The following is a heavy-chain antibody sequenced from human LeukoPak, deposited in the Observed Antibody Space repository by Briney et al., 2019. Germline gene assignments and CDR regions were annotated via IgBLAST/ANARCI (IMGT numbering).Heavy chain of an antibody. J-gene: IGHJ4*02. V-gene: IGHV3-53*01. CDR2: IYSGGST. CDR3: AGSIAAADDY. D-gene: IGHD6-13*01. CDR1: GFTFSNAW. Sequence: GGSLRLSCAASGFTFSNAWMNWVRQPPGKGLEWVSVIYSGGSTYYADSVKGRFTISRDNSKNTLYLQMNSLRAEDTAVYYCAGSIAAADDYWGQGTLVTVSS.